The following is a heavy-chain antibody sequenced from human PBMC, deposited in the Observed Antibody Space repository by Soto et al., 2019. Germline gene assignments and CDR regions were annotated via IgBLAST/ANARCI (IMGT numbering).Heavy chain of an antibody. D-gene: IGHD3-16*01. Sequence: QVQLQESGPGLVKPSETLSLTCAVSGYSITGSSFWGWIRQPPGKGLEWIGSIHLGGTTYYDPSLQSRVTISLDTSKNEFSLKLSSVTAADTAVYYCARPRPNFGAVDSWGQGALVTVST. CDR2: IHLGGTT. J-gene: IGHJ4*02. CDR1: GYSITGSSF. V-gene: IGHV4-38-2*01. CDR3: ARPRPNFGAVDS.